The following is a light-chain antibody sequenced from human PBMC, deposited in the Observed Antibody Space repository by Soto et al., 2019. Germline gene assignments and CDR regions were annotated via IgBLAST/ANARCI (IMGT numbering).Light chain of an antibody. CDR3: QQSYSTPS. V-gene: IGKV1-39*01. Sequence: IQLTHSPSSRSASVVGRGTITFLGSQGINSFLAWYQQKTGKDPKFLIYAESTLQSGVPSRFSGSGSGTDFTLTFSSLQTEDFATYYCQQSYSTPSFGQGTRLE. CDR1: QGINSF. CDR2: AES. J-gene: IGKJ5*01.